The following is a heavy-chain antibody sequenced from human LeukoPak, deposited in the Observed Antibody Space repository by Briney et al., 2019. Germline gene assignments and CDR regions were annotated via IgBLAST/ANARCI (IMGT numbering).Heavy chain of an antibody. CDR1: GGSISSSNW. D-gene: IGHD2-15*01. CDR3: ASPGRYCSGGSCWYYFDY. Sequence: SGTLSLTCAVSGGSISSSNWWSWVRQPPGKGLEWIGSIYYSGSTYYNPSLKSRVTISVDTSKNQFSLKLSSVTAADTAVYYCASPGRYCSGGSCWYYFDYWGQGTWSPSPQ. V-gene: IGHV4-4*02. J-gene: IGHJ4*02. CDR2: IYYSGST.